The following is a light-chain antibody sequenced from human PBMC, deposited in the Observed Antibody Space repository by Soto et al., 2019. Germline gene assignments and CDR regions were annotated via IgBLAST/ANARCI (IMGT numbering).Light chain of an antibody. V-gene: IGKV1-39*01. J-gene: IGKJ5*01. CDR3: QQSYSTPIT. CDR1: QSISSY. Sequence: DIQMTQSPSYLSASVGDRVTSTCRASQSISSYLNWYQQKPGKAPKLLIYAASSLQSGVPSRFSGSGSGTDFTLTISSLQPEDFATYYCQQSYSTPITFGQGTRLEIK. CDR2: AAS.